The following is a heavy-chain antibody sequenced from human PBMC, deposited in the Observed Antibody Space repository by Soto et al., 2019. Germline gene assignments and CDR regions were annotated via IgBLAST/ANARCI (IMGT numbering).Heavy chain of an antibody. D-gene: IGHD1-7*01. CDR1: GYSFTSYW. CDR2: IYPGDSDT. V-gene: IGHV5-51*01. Sequence: GESLKISCKGSGYSFTSYWIGWVRQMPGKGLEWMGIIYPGDSDTRYSPSFQGQVTISADKSISTAYLQWSSLKASDTAMYYCARQSYAGTKYYYYYYMDVWGKGTTVTVS. CDR3: ARQSYAGTKYYYYYYMDV. J-gene: IGHJ6*03.